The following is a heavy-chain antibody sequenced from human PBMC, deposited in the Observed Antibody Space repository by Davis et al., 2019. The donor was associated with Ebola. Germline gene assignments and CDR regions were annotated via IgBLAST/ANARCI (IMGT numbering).Heavy chain of an antibody. J-gene: IGHJ4*02. CDR1: GFTFSTYW. Sequence: GESLKISCAASGFTFSTYWMNWVRQAPGKGLVWVSRISQDGSSTYYADSVKGRFTISRDNAKNSLYLQMNSLRAEDTAVYYCARVSSGWHHYFDYWGQGTLVTVSS. CDR2: ISQDGSST. D-gene: IGHD6-19*01. CDR3: ARVSSGWHHYFDY. V-gene: IGHV3-74*01.